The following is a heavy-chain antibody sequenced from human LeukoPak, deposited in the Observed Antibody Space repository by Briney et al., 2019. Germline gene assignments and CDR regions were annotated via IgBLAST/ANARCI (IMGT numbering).Heavy chain of an antibody. V-gene: IGHV3-21*04. J-gene: IGHJ6*03. CDR3: AKDLYSNYYYYYMDV. D-gene: IGHD4-11*01. CDR1: GFTFSSYS. CDR2: ISSSSSYI. Sequence: PGGSLRLSCVASGFTFSSYSMNWVRQAPGKGLEGVSSISSSSSYIYYADSVKGRFTISRDNAKNSLYLQMNSLRAEDMALYYCAKDLYSNYYYYYMDVWGKGTTVTVSS.